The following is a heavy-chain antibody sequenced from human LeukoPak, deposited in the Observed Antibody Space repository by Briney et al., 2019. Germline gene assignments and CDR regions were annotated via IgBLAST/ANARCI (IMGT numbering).Heavy chain of an antibody. J-gene: IGHJ4*02. D-gene: IGHD4-17*01. V-gene: IGHV4-30-4*01. CDR2: IYYSGST. CDR3: ARESAGDDYGENIDY. CDR1: GGSISSGDYY. Sequence: PSETLSLTCTVSGGSISSGDYYWSWIRQPPGKGLEWIGYIYYSGSTYYNPSLKSRVTISVDTSKNQFSLKLSSVTAADTAVYYCARESAGDDYGENIDYWGQGTLVTVSS.